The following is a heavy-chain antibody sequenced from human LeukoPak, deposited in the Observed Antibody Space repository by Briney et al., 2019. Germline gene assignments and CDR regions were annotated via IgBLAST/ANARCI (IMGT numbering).Heavy chain of an antibody. CDR1: GITLSNYG. J-gene: IGHJ4*02. CDR2: ISDSGGRT. V-gene: IGHV3-23*01. D-gene: IGHD2-21*01. CDR3: AKRGVVIRVILVGYHKEAYYFDS. Sequence: GGSLRLSCAVSGITLSNYGMSWVRQAPGRGLEWVAGISDSGGRTNYADSVKGRFTISRDNPKNTLYLQMNSLRAEDTAVYFCAKRGVVIRVILVGYHKEAYYFDSWGQGALVTVSS.